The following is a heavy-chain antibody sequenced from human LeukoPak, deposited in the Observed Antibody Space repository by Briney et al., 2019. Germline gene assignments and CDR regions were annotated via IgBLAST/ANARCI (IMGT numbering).Heavy chain of an antibody. J-gene: IGHJ4*02. CDR3: ARGVDYYDSSGTIDY. CDR1: GFTFSSYA. CDR2: VWYDGSKT. V-gene: IGHV3-33*08. D-gene: IGHD3-22*01. Sequence: GGSLRLSCAASGFTFSSYAMHWVRQAPGKGLEWVAVVWYDGSKTYSADSVKGRITISRDDSKNTLYLQMNSLRAEDTAVYYCARGVDYYDSSGTIDYWGQGTLVTVSS.